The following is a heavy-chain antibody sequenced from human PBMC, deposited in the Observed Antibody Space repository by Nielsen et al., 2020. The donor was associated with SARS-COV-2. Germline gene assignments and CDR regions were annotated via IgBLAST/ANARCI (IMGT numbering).Heavy chain of an antibody. J-gene: IGHJ4*02. CDR2: INPNSGDT. D-gene: IGHD1-26*01. CDR3: ARNPGYSRSLYFDY. Sequence: ASVKVSCKASGYTFSGYYIYWVRQAPGQGLELMGRINPNSGDTNYEQKFQGRVTMTRDTSSDTAYMELGVLRSDDTAVYYCARNPGYSRSLYFDYWGQGTLVTVSS. V-gene: IGHV1-2*06. CDR1: GYTFSGYY.